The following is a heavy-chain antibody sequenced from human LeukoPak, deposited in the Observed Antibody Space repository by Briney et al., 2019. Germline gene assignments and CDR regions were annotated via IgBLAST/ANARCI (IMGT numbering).Heavy chain of an antibody. CDR2: ISYDGSNK. V-gene: IGHV3-30-3*01. CDR1: GFTFSSYA. J-gene: IGHJ4*02. D-gene: IGHD6-19*01. Sequence: GGSLRLSCAASGFTFSSYAVHWVRQAPGKGLEWVAVISYDGSNKYYADSVKGRFTISRDNSKNTLYLQMNSLRAEDTAVYYCARAPYSSGFDYWGQGTLVTVSS. CDR3: ARAPYSSGFDY.